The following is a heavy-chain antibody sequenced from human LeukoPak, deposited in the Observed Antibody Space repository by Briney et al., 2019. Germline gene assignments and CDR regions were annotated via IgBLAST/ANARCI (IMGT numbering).Heavy chain of an antibody. CDR1: GFTFNNYA. J-gene: IGHJ5*01. CDR2: ISASGGTT. Sequence: GGSLRLSCAASGFTFNNYAMSWVRQAPGRGLEWVSAISASGGTTYYADSVKGRFTISRDNSENTLFLQMNSLRAEDTAVYYCAKEPREYCSSTSCPNWFDSWGQGTLVTVSS. V-gene: IGHV3-23*01. D-gene: IGHD2-2*01. CDR3: AKEPREYCSSTSCPNWFDS.